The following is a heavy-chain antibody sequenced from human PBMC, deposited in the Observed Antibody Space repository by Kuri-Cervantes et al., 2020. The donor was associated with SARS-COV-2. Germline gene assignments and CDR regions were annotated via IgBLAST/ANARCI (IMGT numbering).Heavy chain of an antibody. CDR1: GGSISSSSYY. V-gene: IGHV4-39*01. CDR3: ATHYDFWSAFDY. J-gene: IGHJ4*02. D-gene: IGHD3-3*01. Sequence: SETLSLTCTVSGGSISSSSYYWGWIRQPPGKGLEWIGSIYYSGSTYYNPSLKSRVTISVDTSKNQFSLKLGSVTAADTAVYYCATHYDFWSAFDYWGQGTLVTVSS. CDR2: IYYSGST.